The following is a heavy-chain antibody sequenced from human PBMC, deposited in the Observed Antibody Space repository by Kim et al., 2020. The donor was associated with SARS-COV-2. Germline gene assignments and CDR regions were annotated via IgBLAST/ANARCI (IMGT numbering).Heavy chain of an antibody. D-gene: IGHD4-4*01. J-gene: IGHJ4*02. CDR2: ISASGGDT. CDR1: GFTFSSYA. CDR3: AKVTTLTAPFYDY. Sequence: GGSLRLSCAASGFTFSSYALSWVRQAPGKGLEWVSRISASGGDTYYADSVQGRFTISRDNSKNALNLEMNSLRAEYTALYYCAKVTTLTAPFYDYLGQGT. V-gene: IGHV3-23*01.